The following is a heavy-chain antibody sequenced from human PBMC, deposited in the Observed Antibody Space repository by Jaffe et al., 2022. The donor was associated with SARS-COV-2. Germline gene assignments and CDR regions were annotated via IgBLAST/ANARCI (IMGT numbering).Heavy chain of an antibody. CDR2: TKQDGGDK. Sequence: EVQVVESGGGLVQPGGSLRLSCVASGFTFSSYWMSWVRQAPGKGLEWVASTKQDGGDKYYVDSVKGRFTISRDNAKNSLYLQMDSLRAEDTAVYYCANDVRWGQGMLVTVSS. CDR1: GFTFSSYW. D-gene: IGHD1-1*01. CDR3: ANDVR. J-gene: IGHJ4*02. V-gene: IGHV3-7*03.